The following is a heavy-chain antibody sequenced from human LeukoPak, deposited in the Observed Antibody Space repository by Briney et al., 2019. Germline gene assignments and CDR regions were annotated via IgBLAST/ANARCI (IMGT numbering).Heavy chain of an antibody. D-gene: IGHD3-3*01. Sequence: PGGSLRLSCAASGFTFCSYSMNWVRQAPGQGLEWGSVIYSGGTTSYADSMKGRFSISRDNSKNTLYLQMSSLRAEATAVYYCAKEPASRITILGVVILPNWFDPWGQGTLVTVSS. CDR1: GFTFCSYS. CDR3: AKEPASRITILGVVILPNWFDP. V-gene: IGHV3-53*01. J-gene: IGHJ5*02. CDR2: IYSGGTT.